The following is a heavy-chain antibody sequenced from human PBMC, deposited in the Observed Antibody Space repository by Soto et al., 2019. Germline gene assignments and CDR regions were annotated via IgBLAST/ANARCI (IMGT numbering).Heavy chain of an antibody. CDR2: IGTAGDT. V-gene: IGHV3-13*01. CDR3: ARVLTGWGAFDI. J-gene: IGHJ3*02. Sequence: GGSLRLSCAASGFTFSSYDMHWVRQATGKGLEWVSAIGTAGDTYYPGSVKGRFTISRENAKNSLYLQMNSLRAGDTAVYYCARVLTGWGAFDIWGQGTMVTVSS. D-gene: IGHD7-27*01. CDR1: GFTFSSYD.